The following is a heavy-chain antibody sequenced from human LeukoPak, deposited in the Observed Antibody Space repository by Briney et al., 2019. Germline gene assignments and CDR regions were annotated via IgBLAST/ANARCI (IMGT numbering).Heavy chain of an antibody. CDR2: ISGSGNGGSI. CDR3: AKHVSAIRYFDY. Sequence: GGSLRLSCSASGFVFSIYTMYWVRQAPGKGPEYVSTISGSGNGGSIYYADSVKGRFTISRDNSKNTLYLQMNGLRAEDTAVYYCAKHVSAIRYFDYWGQGTLVTVSS. V-gene: IGHV3-64*04. J-gene: IGHJ4*02. CDR1: GFVFSIYT. D-gene: IGHD2-8*01.